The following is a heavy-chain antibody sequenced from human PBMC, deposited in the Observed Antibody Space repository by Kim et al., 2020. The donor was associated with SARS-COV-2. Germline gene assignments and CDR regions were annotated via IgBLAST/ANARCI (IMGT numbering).Heavy chain of an antibody. CDR3: ARVRGADLLGSYYHYYFDY. CDR1: GGSVSSGSYY. V-gene: IGHV4-61*01. CDR2: IYYSGST. Sequence: SETLSLTCTVSGGSVSSGSYYWSWIRQPPGKGLEWIGYIYYSGSTNYNPSLKSRVTISVDTSKNQFSLKLISVTAADTAVYYCARVRGADLLGSYYHYYFDYWGQGTLVTVSS. D-gene: IGHD3-10*01. J-gene: IGHJ4*02.